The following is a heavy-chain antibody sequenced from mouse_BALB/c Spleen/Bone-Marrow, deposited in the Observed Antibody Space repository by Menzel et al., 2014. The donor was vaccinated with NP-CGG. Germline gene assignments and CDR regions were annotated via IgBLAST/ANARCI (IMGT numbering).Heavy chain of an antibody. V-gene: IGHV2-3*01. CDR3: AKPSFDDYRIYAIDY. CDR1: GFSLTNFG. J-gene: IGHJ4*01. D-gene: IGHD2-4*01. Sequence: VKLMESGPGLVAPSQSLSITCTVSGFSLTNFGVSWVRQPPGKGLEWLGVIWGDGTTNYHSALISRLSISKDNSESRVFLRLNSLQTDDTATYYCAKPSFDDYRIYAIDYWGQGTSVTVSS. CDR2: IWGDGTT.